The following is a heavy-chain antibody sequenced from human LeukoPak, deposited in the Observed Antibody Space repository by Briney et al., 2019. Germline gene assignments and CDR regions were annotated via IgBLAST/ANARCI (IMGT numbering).Heavy chain of an antibody. CDR1: GFTVSNNY. CDR3: ARDSNGPAF. D-gene: IGHD6-19*01. Sequence: GVSLRLSCAASGFTVSNNYMSWVRQAPGKGLEWVSVIYSGGGTFYSDSVKGRFTISRDYSKNTLYLQMNSLRADDTAVYYCARDSNGPAFWGQGTLVTVSS. J-gene: IGHJ4*02. CDR2: IYSGGGT. V-gene: IGHV3-53*01.